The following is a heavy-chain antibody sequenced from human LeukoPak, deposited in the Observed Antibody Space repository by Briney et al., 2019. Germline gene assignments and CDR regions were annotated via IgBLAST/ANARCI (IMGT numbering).Heavy chain of an antibody. CDR1: GFTFDDYA. V-gene: IGHV3-9*01. D-gene: IGHD1-1*01. J-gene: IGHJ4*02. CDR2: LSWNSGSI. CDR3: AKDTSPSEEAGIFDS. Sequence: PGRSLRLSCAASGFTFDDYAMHWVRQAPVKGLKWVSGLSWNSGSIGYADSVKGRFTISRDNAKNSLYLQMNSLRPEDTALYYCAKDTSPSEEAGIFDSWSQGTLVTVSS.